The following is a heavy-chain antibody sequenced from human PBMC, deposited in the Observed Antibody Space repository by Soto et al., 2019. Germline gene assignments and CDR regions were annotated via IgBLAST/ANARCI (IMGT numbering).Heavy chain of an antibody. J-gene: IGHJ6*02. V-gene: IGHV3-23*01. Sequence: EVHLLESGGGLVQPGGSLRLSCVGSGFPFSSYAMSWVRQAPEKGLEWVSTLSDSGVSPYYADSVKGRFTISRDNSKQTLYLQMDSLRVEDTALYDCAKMTSDSYGRNYGMDVWGQGTTVTVSS. CDR2: LSDSGVSP. D-gene: IGHD5-18*01. CDR3: AKMTSDSYGRNYGMDV. CDR1: GFPFSSYA.